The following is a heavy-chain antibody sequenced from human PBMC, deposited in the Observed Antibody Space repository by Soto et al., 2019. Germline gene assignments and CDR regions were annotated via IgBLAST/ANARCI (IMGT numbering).Heavy chain of an antibody. CDR1: GFTFSDYG. CDR2: ISPDGSNK. Sequence: QVQLVESGGGVVQPGGSLRLSCAVSGFTFSDYGMHWVRQAPGKGLEWVAVISPDGSNKYYPDSLRGRFTISRDNSKNTLYLQMSSLRGEDTAFYYLVKPSGWYPDYWGQGPHVTVSS. J-gene: IGHJ4*02. CDR3: VKPSGWYPDY. V-gene: IGHV3-30*18. D-gene: IGHD6-19*01.